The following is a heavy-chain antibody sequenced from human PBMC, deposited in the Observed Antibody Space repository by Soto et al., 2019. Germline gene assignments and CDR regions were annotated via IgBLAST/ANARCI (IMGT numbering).Heavy chain of an antibody. CDR2: IIPILGIA. D-gene: IGHD3-22*01. CDR1: GGTFSSYT. J-gene: IGHJ4*02. Sequence: GASVKVSCKASGGTFSSYTISWARQAPGQGLEWMGRIIPILGIANYAQKFQGRVTITADKSTSTAYMELSSLRSEDTAVYYCAGYYYDSSGYRPNWGQGTLVTVSS. CDR3: AGYYYDSSGYRPN. V-gene: IGHV1-69*02.